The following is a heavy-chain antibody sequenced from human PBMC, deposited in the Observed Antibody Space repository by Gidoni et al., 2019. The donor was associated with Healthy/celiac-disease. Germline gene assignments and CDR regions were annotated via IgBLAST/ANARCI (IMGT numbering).Heavy chain of an antibody. CDR2: ISGSGGST. J-gene: IGHJ6*02. Sequence: EVQLLESGGGLVQPGGFLRLSCAASGSTFCSYAMSWVRQAPGKGLEWVTAISGSGGSTYYADSVKGRFTISRDNSKNTLYLQMSSLRAEDTAVYYCAKIGVGDSSSWYGMDVWGQGTTVTVSS. CDR3: AKIGVGDSSSWYGMDV. V-gene: IGHV3-23*01. CDR1: GSTFCSYA. D-gene: IGHD6-13*01.